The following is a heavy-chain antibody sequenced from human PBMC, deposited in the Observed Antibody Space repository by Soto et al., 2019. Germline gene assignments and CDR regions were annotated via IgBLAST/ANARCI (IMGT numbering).Heavy chain of an antibody. J-gene: IGHJ4*01. CDR2: IYYSGRT. CDR3: ASITATYELYYFAC. D-gene: IGHD5-12*01. V-gene: IGHV4-39*01. CDR1: AGMLSTISYH. Sequence: RYTVSAGMLSTISYHVCWILQAPEKGVEWMGSIYYSGRTYSNRSLKSRVTISVDTSKNQFSPKLSSVTAXETAVYYCASITATYELYYFACWADGPPVVVS.